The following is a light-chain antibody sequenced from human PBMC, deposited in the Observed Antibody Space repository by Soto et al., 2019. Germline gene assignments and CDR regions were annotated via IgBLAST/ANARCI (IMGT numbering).Light chain of an antibody. Sequence: DIQMTPSPSSLYASVGDRVTITCRASQSISNYLNWYQQKPGKAPKVLIYAASTLQSGVPSRFNGGGSGTDFTLTISSLQPEDFATYYCQQSYNSPPTFGQGTKVDIK. CDR3: QQSYNSPPT. CDR1: QSISNY. V-gene: IGKV1-39*01. J-gene: IGKJ1*01. CDR2: AAS.